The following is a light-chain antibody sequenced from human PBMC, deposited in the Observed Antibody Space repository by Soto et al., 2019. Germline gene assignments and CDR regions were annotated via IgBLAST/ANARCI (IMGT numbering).Light chain of an antibody. V-gene: IGLV3-21*04. CDR1: NIGTQG. CDR2: YDN. Sequence: SYVLTQPPSVSVAPGSTARITCGGNNIGTQGVHWYQQKPGQAPVLVIYYDNERPSGIPERFSGSNSGNTATLSISRVEVEDEADYYWQVWDRSSGHVVFGGGTKLTVL. J-gene: IGLJ2*01. CDR3: QVWDRSSGHVV.